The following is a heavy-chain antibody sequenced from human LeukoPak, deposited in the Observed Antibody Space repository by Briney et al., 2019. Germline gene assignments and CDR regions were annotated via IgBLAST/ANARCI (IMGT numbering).Heavy chain of an antibody. CDR2: IKSKTDGGTT. CDR1: GFTFSSYS. D-gene: IGHD3-3*01. V-gene: IGHV3-15*01. J-gene: IGHJ4*02. CDR3: TTHTRDHVLRFLEWYDY. Sequence: GGSLRLSCAASGFTFSSYSMNWVRQAPGKGLEWVGRIKSKTDGGTTDYAAPVKGRFTISRDDSKNTLYLQMNSLKTEDTAVYYCTTHTRDHVLRFLEWYDYWGQGTLVTVSS.